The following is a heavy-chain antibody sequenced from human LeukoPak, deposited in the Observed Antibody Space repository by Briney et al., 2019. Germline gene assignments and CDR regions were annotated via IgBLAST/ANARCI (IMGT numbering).Heavy chain of an antibody. CDR1: GFTFSAYS. Sequence: PGGSLRLSCEVSGFTFSAYSMSWVRQAPGKGLERISYIRSSSTTIYYADSVKGRFTISRNNAENSLYLQMNSLRVEDTAVYFCARDSRSHCGTDACYGPYFDYWGQGTLVAVSS. D-gene: IGHD2-2*01. CDR2: IRSSSTTI. CDR3: ARDSRSHCGTDACYGPYFDY. V-gene: IGHV3-48*01. J-gene: IGHJ4*02.